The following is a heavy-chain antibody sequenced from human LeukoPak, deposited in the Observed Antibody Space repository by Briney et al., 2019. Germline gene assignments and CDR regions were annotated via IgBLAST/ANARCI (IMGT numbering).Heavy chain of an antibody. D-gene: IGHD1-20*01. CDR1: GFTFSSYA. CDR2: ISSSSSYI. CDR3: ARDRINWKHTFDY. J-gene: IGHJ4*02. Sequence: GGSLRLSCAASGFTFSSYAMSWVRQAPGKGLEWVSSISSSSSYIYYADSVKGRFTISRDNAKNSLYLQMNSLRAEDTAVYYCARDRINWKHTFDYWGQGTLVTVSS. V-gene: IGHV3-21*01.